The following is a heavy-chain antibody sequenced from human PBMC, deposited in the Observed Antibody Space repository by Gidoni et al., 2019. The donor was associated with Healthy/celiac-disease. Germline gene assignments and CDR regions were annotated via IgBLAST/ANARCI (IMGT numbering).Heavy chain of an antibody. CDR3: ARDLRVQYYYYGMDV. Sequence: QVQLVQSGAEVKKPGSSVKVSCKASGGTFSSYAIRWMRQAPGQGLEWMGGIIPIFGTANYAQKFQGRVTITADEPTSTAYMELSSLRSEDTAVYYCARDLRVQYYYYGMDVWGQGTTVTVSS. CDR1: GGTFSSYA. D-gene: IGHD3-10*01. CDR2: IIPIFGTA. V-gene: IGHV1-69*01. J-gene: IGHJ6*02.